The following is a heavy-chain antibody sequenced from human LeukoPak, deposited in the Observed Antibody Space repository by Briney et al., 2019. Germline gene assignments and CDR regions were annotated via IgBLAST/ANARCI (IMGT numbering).Heavy chain of an antibody. D-gene: IGHD3-9*01. CDR1: GFTFSSYS. V-gene: IGHV3-21*01. CDR2: ISSSSSYI. CDR3: ARALGGPYDILTGRYYFDY. Sequence: TGGSLRLSCAASGFTFSSYSMNWVRQAPGKGLEWVSSISSSSSYIYYADSVKGRFTISRDNAKNSLYLQMNSLRAEDTAVYYCARALGGPYDILTGRYYFDYWGQGTLVTVSS. J-gene: IGHJ4*02.